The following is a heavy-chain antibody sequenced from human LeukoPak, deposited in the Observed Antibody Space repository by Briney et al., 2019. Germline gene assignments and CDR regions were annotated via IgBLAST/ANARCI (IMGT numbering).Heavy chain of an antibody. V-gene: IGHV3-30*02. CDR1: GFTFSSYG. CDR2: IRYDGSNK. J-gene: IGHJ4*02. D-gene: IGHD3-3*01. Sequence: GGSLRLSCAASGFTFSSYGMHWVRQAPGKGLEWVAFIRYDGSNKYYADSVKGRFTISRDNSKNTLYLQMNSLRAEDTAVYYCAKEQSLDVLRFLEWLSLDYWGQGTLVTVSS. CDR3: AKEQSLDVLRFLEWLSLDY.